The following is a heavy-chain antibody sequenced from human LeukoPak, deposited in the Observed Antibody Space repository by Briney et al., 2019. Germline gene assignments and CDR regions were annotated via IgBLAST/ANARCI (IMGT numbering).Heavy chain of an antibody. CDR2: ISSSATYI. CDR3: ATWDDYGDYVAFEY. D-gene: IGHD4-17*01. CDR1: TFTVTSNY. V-gene: IGHV3-21*01. Sequence: GGSLRLSCEASTFTVTSNYMSWVRQAPGKGLEWGSSISSSATYIYYADSVRGRFTISRDDAKNSLFLHMNSLRAEDTAVYYCATWDDYGDYVAFEYWGQGTLVTVSS. J-gene: IGHJ4*02.